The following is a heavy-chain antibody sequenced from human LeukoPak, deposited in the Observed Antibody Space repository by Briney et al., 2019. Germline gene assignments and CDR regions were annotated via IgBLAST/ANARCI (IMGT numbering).Heavy chain of an antibody. CDR1: GGSFSGYY. D-gene: IGHD3-22*01. J-gene: IGHJ3*02. Sequence: SSETLSLTCAVYGGSFSGYYWSWIRQPPGKGLEWIGEINHSGSTNYNPSLKSRVTISVDTSKNQFSLKLSSVTAADTAVYYCARSIRYYDSSGYYYVAFDTWGQGTMVTVSS. V-gene: IGHV4-34*01. CDR3: ARSIRYYDSSGYYYVAFDT. CDR2: INHSGST.